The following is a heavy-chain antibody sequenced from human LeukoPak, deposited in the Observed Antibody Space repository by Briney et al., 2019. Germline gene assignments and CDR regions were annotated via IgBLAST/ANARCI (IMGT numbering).Heavy chain of an antibody. J-gene: IGHJ4*02. D-gene: IGHD6-13*01. CDR2: ISAYNGNT. V-gene: IGHV1-18*04. Sequence: ASVKVSCKASGYTFTGYYMHWVRQAPGQGLEWMGWISAYNGNTNYAQKLQGRVTMTTDTSTSTVYMELSSLRSEDTAVYYCARALAAAAGRRAGMMGDWGQGTLVTVSS. CDR1: GYTFTGYY. CDR3: ARALAAAAGRRAGMMGD.